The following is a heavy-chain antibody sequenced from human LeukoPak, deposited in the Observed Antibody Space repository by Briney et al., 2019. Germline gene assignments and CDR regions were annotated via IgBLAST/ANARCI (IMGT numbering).Heavy chain of an antibody. J-gene: IGHJ4*02. Sequence: SETLSLTCTVSGGSISSYYWSWIRQPAGKALEWLGRIYNSGSTNYNPSLKSRVTMSVVTSKNQFSLKLSSVTAADTAVYYCARDRPDEMATLFDYWGQGTLVTVSS. CDR2: IYNSGST. CDR3: ARDRPDEMATLFDY. CDR1: GGSISSYY. V-gene: IGHV4-4*07. D-gene: IGHD5-24*01.